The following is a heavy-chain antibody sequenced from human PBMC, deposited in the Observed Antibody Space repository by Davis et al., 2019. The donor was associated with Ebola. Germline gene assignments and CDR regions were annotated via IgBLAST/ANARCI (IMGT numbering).Heavy chain of an antibody. CDR2: IKSKTDGGTT. CDR1: GFTFSNAW. J-gene: IGHJ4*02. CDR3: TTDYPTMVRGVIIDY. D-gene: IGHD3-10*01. V-gene: IGHV3-15*01. Sequence: GESLKISCAASGFTFSNAWMSWVRRAPGKGLEWVGRIKSKTDGGTTDYAAPVKGRFTISRDDSKNTLYLQMNSLKTEDTAVYYCTTDYPTMVRGVIIDYWGQGTLVTVSS.